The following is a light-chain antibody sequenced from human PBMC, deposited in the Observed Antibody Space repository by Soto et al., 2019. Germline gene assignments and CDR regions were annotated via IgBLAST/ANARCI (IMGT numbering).Light chain of an antibody. Sequence: QSVLTQPASVSGSPGQSITISCTGTSSEVGGYNYVSWYQQHPGKAPKLMFYDVSNRPLGVSIRFSGSKSGNTASLTISGLQAEDEADYYCSSYTSSSTPYVFGTGTKVTVL. CDR3: SSYTSSSTPYV. CDR1: SSEVGGYNY. J-gene: IGLJ1*01. CDR2: DVS. V-gene: IGLV2-14*01.